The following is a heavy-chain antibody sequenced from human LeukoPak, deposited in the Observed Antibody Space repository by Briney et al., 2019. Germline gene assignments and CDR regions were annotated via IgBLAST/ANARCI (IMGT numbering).Heavy chain of an antibody. CDR1: GFTFSSYS. Sequence: PGGSLRLSCAASGFTFSSYSMNWIRQAPGKGLEWIGSIYYSENTYYNSSLKSRVTISVDTSKNQFSLKLNSVTAADTAVYFCARRTYSASYWKHFDYWGQGTLVTVSS. V-gene: IGHV4-39*01. CDR2: IYYSENT. D-gene: IGHD1-26*01. J-gene: IGHJ4*02. CDR3: ARRTYSASYWKHFDY.